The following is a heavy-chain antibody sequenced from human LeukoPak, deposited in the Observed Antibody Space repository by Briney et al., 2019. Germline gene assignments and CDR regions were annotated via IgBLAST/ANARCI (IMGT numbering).Heavy chain of an antibody. J-gene: IGHJ6*02. CDR1: GLTSSIYA. CDR3: AKDRPNQDYYYGMDV. V-gene: IGHV3-23*01. Sequence: GRSLRLSCAASGLTSSIYAMSSVRQAPGEGLECVSVISVGGGSTYDADSVKGRFTISRDNSKNTLSLQMNRLRAEDTAVYYCAKDRPNQDYYYGMDVWGQGTTVTVSS. CDR2: ISVGGGST. D-gene: IGHD6-6*01.